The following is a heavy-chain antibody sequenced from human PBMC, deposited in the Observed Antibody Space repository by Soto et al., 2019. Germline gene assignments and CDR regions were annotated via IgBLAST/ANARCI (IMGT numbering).Heavy chain of an antibody. CDR2: ISGSGTNI. Sequence: GGSLRLSCTASGFTFSTYEMMWVRQAPGKGPEWVSYISGSGTNIYYADSVKVRFTISRDNAKNLLYLQMNSLRADDTALYYCVRGGYASASRGDYWGQGTLVTVSS. CDR3: VRGGYASASRGDY. J-gene: IGHJ4*02. CDR1: GFTFSTYE. D-gene: IGHD2-8*01. V-gene: IGHV3-48*03.